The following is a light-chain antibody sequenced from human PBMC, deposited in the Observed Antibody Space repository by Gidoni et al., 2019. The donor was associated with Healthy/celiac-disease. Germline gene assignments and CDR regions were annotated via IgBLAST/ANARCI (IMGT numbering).Light chain of an antibody. CDR3: QQSYSTPYT. CDR2: AAS. CDR1: QSISSY. Sequence: DIQMTQSPSSLSASVGDRVTITCRASQSISSYLNLYQQKPGKAPKLLIYAASSLQSGVPSRFSVSGSGTDFTLTISSLQPEDFATYYCQQSYSTPYTFGPGTKLEIK. J-gene: IGKJ2*01. V-gene: IGKV1-39*01.